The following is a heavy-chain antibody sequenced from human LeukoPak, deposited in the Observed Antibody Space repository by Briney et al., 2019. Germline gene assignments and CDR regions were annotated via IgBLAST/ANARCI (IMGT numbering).Heavy chain of an antibody. V-gene: IGHV3-30-3*01. D-gene: IGHD3-10*01. CDR1: GFTFSSYA. Sequence: GGSLRLSCAASGFTFSSYAMHWVRQAPGKGLEWVAVISYDGSNKYYADSVKGRFTISRDNSKNTLYVQMNSLRAADTAVYYCAKGPRYYGSGSYYLDYWGQGTLVTVSS. CDR3: AKGPRYYGSGSYYLDY. CDR2: ISYDGSNK. J-gene: IGHJ4*02.